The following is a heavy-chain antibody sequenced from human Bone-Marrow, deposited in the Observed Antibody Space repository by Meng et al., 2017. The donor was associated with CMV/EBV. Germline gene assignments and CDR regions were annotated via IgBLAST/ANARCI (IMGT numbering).Heavy chain of an antibody. J-gene: IGHJ4*02. CDR1: CDTVTSLG. V-gene: IGHV1-18*01. Sequence: ASCDTVTSLGISWLRQAPGQGLEWMGWISAYNGNSKYSQTVQGRVTMTTDTSTGTAYMELRSLRSGDTAMYYCARDLGEMGAIFFAYWGQGTLVTVSS. D-gene: IGHD3-16*01. CDR2: ISAYNGNS. CDR3: ARDLGEMGAIFFAY.